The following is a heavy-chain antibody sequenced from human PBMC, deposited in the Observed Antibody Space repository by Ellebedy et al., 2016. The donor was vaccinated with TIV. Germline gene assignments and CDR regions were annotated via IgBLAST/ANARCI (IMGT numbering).Heavy chain of an antibody. J-gene: IGHJ4*02. CDR1: GGSVRSGYEY. V-gene: IGHV4-61*01. CDR3: ARSGRYGDYVAY. Sequence: MPSETLSLTCTVSGGSVRSGYEYWTWIRQPPGKALEWIGYISYSGNTKYNPSLNSRVTISVDTSKNQFSLQLNSVTPADTAVYYCARSGRYGDYVAYWGQGTLVTVSS. CDR2: ISYSGNT. D-gene: IGHD1-26*01.